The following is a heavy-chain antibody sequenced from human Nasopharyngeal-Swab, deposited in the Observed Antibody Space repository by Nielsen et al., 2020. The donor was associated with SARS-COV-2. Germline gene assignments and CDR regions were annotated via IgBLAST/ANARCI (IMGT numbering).Heavy chain of an antibody. D-gene: IGHD3-10*01. Sequence: ASVKVSCKASGGTFSSYAISWVRQAPGKGLEWMGGFDPEDGETIYAQKFQGRVTMTEDTSTDTAYMELSSLRSEDTAVYYCATGGIVTSNWFDPWGQGTLVTVSS. V-gene: IGHV1-24*01. CDR2: FDPEDGET. J-gene: IGHJ5*02. CDR3: ATGGIVTSNWFDP. CDR1: GGTFSSYA.